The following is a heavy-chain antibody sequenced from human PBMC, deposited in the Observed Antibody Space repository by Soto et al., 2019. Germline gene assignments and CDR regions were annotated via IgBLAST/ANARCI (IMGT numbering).Heavy chain of an antibody. CDR2: IYYNGST. D-gene: IGHD2-15*01. J-gene: IGHJ6*02. V-gene: IGHV4-31*03. Sequence: PSETLSLTCTVSGGSISSGGYYWSWIRQHPGKGLEWIGYIYYNGSTYYNPSLKSRVTISVDTSKNQFSLKLSSVTAADTAVYYFAREGCSGGSCYPKLIYGMDVWGQGTTVTVSS. CDR1: GGSISSGGYY. CDR3: AREGCSGGSCYPKLIYGMDV.